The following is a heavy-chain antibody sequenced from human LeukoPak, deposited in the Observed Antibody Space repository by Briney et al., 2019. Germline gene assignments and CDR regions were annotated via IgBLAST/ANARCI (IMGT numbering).Heavy chain of an antibody. CDR3: AKDRHVDIVAAAFDP. Sequence: GRSLRLSCAASGFTFSSYAMHWVRQAPGKGLEWVAVISYDGSNKYYADSVKGRFTISRDNSKNTLYLQMNSLRAEDTAVYYCAKDRHVDIVAAAFDPWGQGTLVTVSS. V-gene: IGHV3-30-3*01. D-gene: IGHD5-12*01. CDR1: GFTFSSYA. CDR2: ISYDGSNK. J-gene: IGHJ5*02.